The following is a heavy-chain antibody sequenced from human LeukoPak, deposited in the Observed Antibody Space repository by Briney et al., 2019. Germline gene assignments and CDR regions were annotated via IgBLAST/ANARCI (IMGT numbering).Heavy chain of an antibody. V-gene: IGHV4-59*08. CDR2: IYYSGST. CDR3: ARGYNWNYVAYYYYMDV. Sequence: SETLSLTCTVSGGSIRSYYWSWIRQPPGKGLEWIGNIYYSGSTNYNPSLKSRVTISVDTSKNQFSLKLSSVTAADTAVYYCARGYNWNYVAYYYYMDVWGKGTTVTVSS. CDR1: GGSIRSYY. J-gene: IGHJ6*03. D-gene: IGHD1-7*01.